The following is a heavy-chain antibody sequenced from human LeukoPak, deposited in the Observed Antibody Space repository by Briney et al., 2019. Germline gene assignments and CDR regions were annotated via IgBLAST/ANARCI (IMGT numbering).Heavy chain of an antibody. J-gene: IGHJ4*02. CDR1: GGSISDDY. CDR3: ARMRRGLLQIDS. Sequence: SETLSLTCIVSGGSISDDYWSWVRQPPGKGLEWIGYMYYTGNTNYNPSLKSRVTISVDTSKNQFSLKLRSVTAADTAVYYCARMRRGLLQIDSWGQGTLVTVSS. CDR2: MYYTGNT. D-gene: IGHD1-1*01. V-gene: IGHV4-59*01.